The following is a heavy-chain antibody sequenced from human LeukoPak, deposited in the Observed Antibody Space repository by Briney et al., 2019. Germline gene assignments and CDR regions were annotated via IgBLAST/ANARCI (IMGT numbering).Heavy chain of an antibody. J-gene: IGHJ4*02. Sequence: GGSLRLSCSASGFTFSSYALHWVRQAPGKGLEYVSSITSNGGNTYYADSVKGRFTISRDNSKNTLYLQMNSLRAEDTAVYYCAKDRTAGYDGLVDYWGQGTLVTVSS. CDR2: ITSNGGNT. CDR1: GFTFSSYA. D-gene: IGHD5-12*01. CDR3: AKDRTAGYDGLVDY. V-gene: IGHV3-64*04.